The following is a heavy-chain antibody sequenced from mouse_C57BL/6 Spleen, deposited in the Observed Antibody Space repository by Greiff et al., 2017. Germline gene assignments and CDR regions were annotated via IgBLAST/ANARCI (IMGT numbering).Heavy chain of an antibody. Sequence: QVQLQQPGAELVKPGASVKLSCKASGYTFTSYWMQWVKQRPGQGLEWIGEIDPSDSYTNYNPNVNGKATLTVDTSSSTAYMQLLILTSDDTAVYDCARSKVDYYGSSYDYAMDYWGQGTSVTVSS. CDR1: GYTFTSYW. V-gene: IGHV1-50*01. D-gene: IGHD1-1*01. J-gene: IGHJ4*01. CDR2: IDPSDSYT. CDR3: ARSKVDYYGSSYDYAMDY.